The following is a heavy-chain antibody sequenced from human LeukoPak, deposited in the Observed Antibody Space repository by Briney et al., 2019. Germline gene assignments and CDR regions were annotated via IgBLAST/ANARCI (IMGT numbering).Heavy chain of an antibody. CDR3: ARDYKYAFDN. CDR2: IGISSGNT. CDR1: GFRFSDYS. D-gene: IGHD5-24*01. Sequence: PGGSLRLSCAASGFRFSDYSMTWVRQAPGKGPEWISYIGISSGNTNYADSVKGRFTISGDKAKNSLYLQMNSLRVEDTAVYYCARDYKYAFDNWGQGTLVTVSS. V-gene: IGHV3-48*01. J-gene: IGHJ4*02.